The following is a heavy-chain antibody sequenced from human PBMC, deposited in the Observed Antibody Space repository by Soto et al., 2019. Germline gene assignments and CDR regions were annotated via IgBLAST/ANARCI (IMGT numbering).Heavy chain of an antibody. CDR1: GCSISSYY. CDR2: IYYSGST. J-gene: IGHJ4*02. Sequence: PSETLSLTCTVSGCSISSYYWSWIRQPPGKGLEWIGYIYYSGSTNYNPSHKSRVTISVDTSKNQFSLKLSSVTAADTAVYYCARQGIVATNALDYWGQGTLVTVSS. CDR3: ARQGIVATNALDY. V-gene: IGHV4-59*08. D-gene: IGHD5-12*01.